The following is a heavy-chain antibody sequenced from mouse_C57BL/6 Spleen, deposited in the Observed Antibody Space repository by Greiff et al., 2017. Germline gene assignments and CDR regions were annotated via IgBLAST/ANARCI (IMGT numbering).Heavy chain of an antibody. CDR3: AREGNSSGRFAY. J-gene: IGHJ3*01. D-gene: IGHD3-2*02. CDR1: GYTFTSYG. V-gene: IGHV1-81*01. CDR2: IYPRSGNT. Sequence: VQLQQSGAELARPGASVKLSCKASGYTFTSYGISWVKQRTGQGLEWIGEIYPRSGNTYYNEKFKGKATLTADKSSGTAYMELRSLTSEDSAVYFCAREGNSSGRFAYWGQGTLVTVSA.